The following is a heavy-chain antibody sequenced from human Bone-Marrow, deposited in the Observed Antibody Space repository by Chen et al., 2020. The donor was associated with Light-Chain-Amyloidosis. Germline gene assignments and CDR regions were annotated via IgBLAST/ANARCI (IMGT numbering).Heavy chain of an antibody. Sequence: EVPLVESGGGLVKPGGSLRLSCAASGFTFSLYGMHWVRQAPGKGLEWGSVITGGGTSVNYADSVRGRFTISGDNARNSLYLQMNSLRAEDSSVYYCARSPYSTVAPHYYGMDLCGQGITVTVSS. D-gene: IGHD6-13*01. CDR1: GFTFSLYG. CDR3: ARSPYSTVAPHYYGMDL. V-gene: IGHV3-21*01. CDR2: ITGGGTSV. J-gene: IGHJ6*02.